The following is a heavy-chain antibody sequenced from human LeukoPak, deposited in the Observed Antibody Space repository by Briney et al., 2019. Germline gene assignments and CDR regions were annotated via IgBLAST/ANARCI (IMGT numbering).Heavy chain of an antibody. D-gene: IGHD1-7*01. CDR2: IYYSGST. Sequence: SETLSLTCTVSGGSISSSSYYWGWIRQPPGKGLGWIGSIYYSGSTYYNPSLKSRVTISVDTSKNQFSLKLSSVTAADTAVYYCARAKSITGTTGFDPWGQGTLVTVSS. CDR3: ARAKSITGTTGFDP. CDR1: GGSISSSSYY. J-gene: IGHJ5*02. V-gene: IGHV4-39*01.